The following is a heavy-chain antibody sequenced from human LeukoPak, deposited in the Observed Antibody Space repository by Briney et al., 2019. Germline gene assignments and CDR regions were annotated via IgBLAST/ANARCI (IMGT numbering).Heavy chain of an antibody. CDR3: ARQGGSYYTPFDS. J-gene: IGHJ4*02. CDR2: IYYSGST. Sequence: SETLSLTCTVSGGSISSSSYYWGWIRQPPGKGLEWIGNIYYSGSTYYNPSLRSRVTISVDTSRNQFSLKLNSVTAADTAVYYCARQGGSYYTPFDSWGQGTLVTVSS. CDR1: GGSISSSSYY. V-gene: IGHV4-39*01. D-gene: IGHD1-26*01.